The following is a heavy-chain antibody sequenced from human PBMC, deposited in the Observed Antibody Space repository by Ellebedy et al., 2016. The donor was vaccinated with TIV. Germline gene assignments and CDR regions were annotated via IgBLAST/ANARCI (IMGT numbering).Heavy chain of an antibody. Sequence: SGPTLVTPTQTLMLTCSFSGFSLSDSGEAVGWIRQPPGKALEWLALIYSNDEKRYSPSLKSRLTIFKDTSKNQVVLTMTNVDPVDTATYYCAHRRGTGRPNNNWFDPWGQGTLVTVSS. V-gene: IGHV2-5*01. CDR1: GFSLSDSGEA. CDR2: IYSNDEK. J-gene: IGHJ5*02. CDR3: AHRRGTGRPNNNWFDP. D-gene: IGHD6-6*01.